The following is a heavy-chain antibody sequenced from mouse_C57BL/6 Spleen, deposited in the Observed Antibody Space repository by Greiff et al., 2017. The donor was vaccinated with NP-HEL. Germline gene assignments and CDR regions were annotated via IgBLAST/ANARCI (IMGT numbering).Heavy chain of an antibody. Sequence: VHVKQSGAELVKPGASVKLSCTASGFNIKDYYMHWVKQRTEQGLEWIGRIDPEDGETKYAPKFQGKATITADTSSNTAYLQLSSLTSEDTAVYYCARFTTVVATPFDCWGQGTTLTVSS. CDR1: GFNIKDYY. CDR2: IDPEDGET. CDR3: ARFTTVVATPFDC. J-gene: IGHJ2*01. D-gene: IGHD1-1*01. V-gene: IGHV14-2*01.